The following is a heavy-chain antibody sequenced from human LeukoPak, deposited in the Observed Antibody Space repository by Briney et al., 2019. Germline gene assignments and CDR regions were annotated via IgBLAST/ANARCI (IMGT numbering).Heavy chain of an antibody. CDR1: GYSFTSYW. CDR2: IYPGDSDT. Sequence: GESLKISCKGSGYSFTSYWIGWVRQMPGKSLEWMGIIYPGDSDTRYSPSFQGQVTISADESISTAYLQWSSLKASDTAMYYCARLMDLYYYDSSGYYSPFDYWGQGTLVTVSS. D-gene: IGHD3-22*01. V-gene: IGHV5-51*01. J-gene: IGHJ4*02. CDR3: ARLMDLYYYDSSGYYSPFDY.